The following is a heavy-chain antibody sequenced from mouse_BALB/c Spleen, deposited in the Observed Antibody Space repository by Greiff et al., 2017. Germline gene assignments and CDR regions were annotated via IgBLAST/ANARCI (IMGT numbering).Heavy chain of an antibody. J-gene: IGHJ4*01. Sequence: EVKLMESGGGLVQPGGSLRLSCATSGFTFSDFYMGWVRQPPGKRLEWIAASRNKANDYTTEYSASVKGRFIVSRDTSQSILYLQMNALRAEDTAIYYCARDARYYAMDYWGQGTSVTVSS. V-gene: IGHV7-1*02. CDR3: ARDARYYAMDY. CDR1: GFTFSDFY. CDR2: SRNKANDYTT.